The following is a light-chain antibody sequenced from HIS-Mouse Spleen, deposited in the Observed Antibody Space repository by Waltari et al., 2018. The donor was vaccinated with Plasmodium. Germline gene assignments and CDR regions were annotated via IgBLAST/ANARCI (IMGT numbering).Light chain of an antibody. V-gene: IGKV1-39*01. J-gene: IGKJ1*01. Sequence: DIQMTQSPSSLSASVGDSVTITCRASQSISSYLNWYQQKPGKAPKLLIYAASSLQSGVPSRFSGSGSGTDFTFTISSLQPEDFATYYCQQSYSTWTFGQGTKVEIK. CDR3: QQSYSTWT. CDR2: AAS. CDR1: QSISSY.